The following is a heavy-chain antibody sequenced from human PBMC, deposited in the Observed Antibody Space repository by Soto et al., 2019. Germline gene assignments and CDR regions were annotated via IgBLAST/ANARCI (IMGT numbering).Heavy chain of an antibody. CDR1: GFTFSDDY. Sequence: PGGSLRLSCVASGFTFSDDYMGWIRQAPGKGLEWVSFISSSRSYIKYADSVKGRFTISRDNSKNTLYLQMNSLRAEDTAVYYCAKVEEIRGYGDSYFDYWGQGTLVTVSS. CDR3: AKVEEIRGYGDSYFDY. D-gene: IGHD4-17*01. V-gene: IGHV3-11*05. J-gene: IGHJ4*02. CDR2: ISSSRSYI.